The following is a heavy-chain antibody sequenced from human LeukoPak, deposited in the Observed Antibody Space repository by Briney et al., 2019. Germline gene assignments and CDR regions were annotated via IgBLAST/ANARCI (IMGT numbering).Heavy chain of an antibody. V-gene: IGHV1-69*13. CDR1: GGTFSSYA. CDR2: IIPIFGTA. D-gene: IGHD5-18*01. CDR3: ARDSDTAIFP. Sequence: RASVKVSCKASGGTFSSYAISWVRQAPGQGLEWMGGIIPIFGTANYAQKFQGRVTITADESTSTAYMELSSLRSDDTAVYYCARDSDTAIFPWGQGTLVTVSS. J-gene: IGHJ5*02.